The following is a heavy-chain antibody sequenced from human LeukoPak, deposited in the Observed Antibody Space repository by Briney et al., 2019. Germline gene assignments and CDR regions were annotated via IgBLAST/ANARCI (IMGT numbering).Heavy chain of an antibody. J-gene: IGHJ4*02. CDR1: GFTFSDYY. D-gene: IGHD6-13*01. CDR2: ISSSGGTI. CDR3: ARVTQRSIAAAGFHFDY. V-gene: IGHV3-11*04. Sequence: PGGSLRLSCAASGFTFSDYYMSWIRQAPGKGLEWVSYISSSGGTISYADSVKGRFTISRDNAKNSLYLQMNSLRAEDTAVYYCARVTQRSIAAAGFHFDYWGQGTLVTVSS.